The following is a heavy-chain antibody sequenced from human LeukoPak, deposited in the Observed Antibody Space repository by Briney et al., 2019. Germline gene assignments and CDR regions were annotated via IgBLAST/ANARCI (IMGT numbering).Heavy chain of an antibody. J-gene: IGHJ6*04. CDR2: INPNSGGT. V-gene: IGHV1-2*04. D-gene: IGHD1-1*01. Sequence: ASVKVSCKASGYTFTGYYTHWVRQAPGQGLEWMGWINPNSGGTNYAQKFQGWVTMTRDTSISTAYMELSRLRSDDTAVYYCARDRGTTAYYGMDVWGKGTTVTVSS. CDR3: ARDRGTTAYYGMDV. CDR1: GYTFTGYY.